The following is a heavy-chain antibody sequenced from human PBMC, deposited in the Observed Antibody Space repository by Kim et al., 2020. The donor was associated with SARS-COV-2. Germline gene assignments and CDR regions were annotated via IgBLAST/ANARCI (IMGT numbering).Heavy chain of an antibody. V-gene: IGHV4-61*01. Sequence: SETLSLTCTVSGGSVSSGSYYWSWIRQPSGKGLEWIGYIYYSGSTNYNPSLKSRVTISVDTSKNQFSLKLSSVTAADTAGYYCARDRRPLGYWSGGSCYGWFDPWSQGTLVTVSS. D-gene: IGHD2-15*01. CDR1: GGSVSSGSYY. CDR3: ARDRRPLGYWSGGSCYGWFDP. J-gene: IGHJ5*02. CDR2: IYYSGST.